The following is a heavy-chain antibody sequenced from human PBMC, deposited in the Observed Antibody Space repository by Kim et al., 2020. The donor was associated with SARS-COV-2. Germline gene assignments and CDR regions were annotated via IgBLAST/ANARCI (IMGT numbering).Heavy chain of an antibody. CDR2: INHSGST. CDR1: GGSFSGYY. J-gene: IGHJ6*02. CDR3: ARDGNNSGGNYYYGMDV. D-gene: IGHD1-1*01. Sequence: SETLSLTCAVYGGSFSGYYWSWIRQPPGKGLEWIGEINHSGSTNYNPSLKSRVTISVDTSKNQFSLKLSSVTAADTAVYYCARDGNNSGGNYYYGMDVWGQGTTVPVSS. V-gene: IGHV4-34*01.